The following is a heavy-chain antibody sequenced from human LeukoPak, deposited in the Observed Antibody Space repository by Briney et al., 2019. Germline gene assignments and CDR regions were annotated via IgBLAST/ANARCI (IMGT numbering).Heavy chain of an antibody. CDR2: IYYSGST. Sequence: SETLSLTCTVSGGSLSSGSYYWSWIRQPPGKGLEWIGYIYYSGSTNYNPSLKSRVHISVGKPKHQISLKLSSVDAADTALYYCAREGDYDSIGLDYWGEGTLGTVSS. J-gene: IGHJ4*02. V-gene: IGHV4-61*01. D-gene: IGHD3-22*01. CDR3: AREGDYDSIGLDY. CDR1: GGSLSSGSYY.